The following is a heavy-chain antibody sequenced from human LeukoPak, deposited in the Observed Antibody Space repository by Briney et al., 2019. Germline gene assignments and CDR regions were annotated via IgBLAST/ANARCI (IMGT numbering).Heavy chain of an antibody. D-gene: IGHD3-9*01. CDR3: ARPGYTAGYDI. Sequence: GGSLRLSCAASGFTFSGYWMNWVRQAPGKGLEWVANIKPDGSEKYYVDSVKGRFTISRDNAKNLLYLQMNSLRAEDTAVYYCARPGYTAGYDIWGQGTLVTVSS. CDR1: GFTFSGYW. CDR2: IKPDGSEK. J-gene: IGHJ3*02. V-gene: IGHV3-7*01.